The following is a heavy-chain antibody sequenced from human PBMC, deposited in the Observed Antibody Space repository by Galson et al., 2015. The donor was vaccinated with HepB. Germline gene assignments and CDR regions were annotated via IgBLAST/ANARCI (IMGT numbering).Heavy chain of an antibody. CDR3: ARASLYCSSTSCYLAYYSYGMDV. D-gene: IGHD2-2*01. V-gene: IGHV1-69*06. Sequence: SVKVSCKASGGTFSSYAISWVRQAPGQGLEWMGGIIPIFGTANYAQKFQGRVTITADKSTSTAYMELSSLRSEDTAVYYCARASLYCSSTSCYLAYYSYGMDVWGQGTTVTVSS. CDR1: GGTFSSYA. CDR2: IIPIFGTA. J-gene: IGHJ6*02.